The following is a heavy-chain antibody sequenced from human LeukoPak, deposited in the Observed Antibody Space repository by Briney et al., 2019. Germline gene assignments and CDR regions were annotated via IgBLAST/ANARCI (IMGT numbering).Heavy chain of an antibody. CDR2: INHSGST. CDR1: GGSFSGYY. V-gene: IGHV4-34*01. D-gene: IGHD2-2*02. Sequence: TSETLSLTCAVYGGSFSGYYWSWIRQPPGKGLEWIGEINHSGSTNYNPSLKSRVTISVDTSKNQFSLKLSSVTAADTAVYYCARSYCSSTSCYKSRWYFDLWGRGTLVTVSS. J-gene: IGHJ2*01. CDR3: ARSYCSSTSCYKSRWYFDL.